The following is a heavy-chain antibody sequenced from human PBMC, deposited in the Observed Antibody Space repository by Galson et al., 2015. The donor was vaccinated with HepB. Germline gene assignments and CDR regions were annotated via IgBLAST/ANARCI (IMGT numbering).Heavy chain of an antibody. CDR2: IIPILGIA. CDR3: ARDSSGIAAAGRDY. D-gene: IGHD6-13*01. CDR1: GYTFTSYG. J-gene: IGHJ4*02. Sequence: SVKVSCKASGYTFTSYGISWVRQAPGQGLEWMGWIIPILGIANYAQKFQGRVTITADKSTSTAYMELSSLRSEDTAVYYCARDSSGIAAAGRDYRGQGTLVTVSS. V-gene: IGHV1-69*10.